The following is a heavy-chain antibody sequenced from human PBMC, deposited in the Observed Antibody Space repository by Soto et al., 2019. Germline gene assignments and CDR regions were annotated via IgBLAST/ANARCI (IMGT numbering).Heavy chain of an antibody. CDR2: IIPIFGTA. J-gene: IGHJ6*02. V-gene: IGHV1-69*06. D-gene: IGHD3-3*01. Sequence: GASVKVSCKASGVTFSSYAISWVRQAPGQGLEWMGGIIPIFGTANYAQKFQGRVTITADKSTSTAYMELSSLRSEDTAVYYCARGRSGSDYYYYGMDVWGQGTTVTVSS. CDR3: ARGRSGSDYYYYGMDV. CDR1: GVTFSSYA.